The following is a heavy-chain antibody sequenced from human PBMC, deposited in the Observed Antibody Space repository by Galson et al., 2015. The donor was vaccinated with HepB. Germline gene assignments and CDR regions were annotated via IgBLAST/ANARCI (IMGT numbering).Heavy chain of an antibody. CDR1: GFTFNNYW. J-gene: IGHJ4*02. CDR2: IVPDGSRT. D-gene: IGHD3-10*01. CDR3: AGGGSGFDY. Sequence: SLRLSCAASGFTFNNYWMHWVRQAPGKGLVWVSRIVPDGSRTNYADSAKGRFTISRDNAKHTLYLQMNSLGAEDTAVYYCAGGGSGFDYWGQGALVTVS. V-gene: IGHV3-74*01.